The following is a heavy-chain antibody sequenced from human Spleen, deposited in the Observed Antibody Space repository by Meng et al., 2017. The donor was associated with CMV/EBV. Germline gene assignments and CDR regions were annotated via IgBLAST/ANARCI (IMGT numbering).Heavy chain of an antibody. D-gene: IGHD1-7*01. J-gene: IGHJ3*02. V-gene: IGHV1-18*01. CDR3: ARDRNYDVGIDAFDI. CDR1: GYIFTSYG. Sequence: ASVKVSCKASGYIFTSYGISWVRQAPGQGLEWMGWISAYNANRNYAQKLQGRVTMTTDTSTTTAYMELRSLRSDDTAVYYCARDRNYDVGIDAFDIWGQGTMVTVSS. CDR2: ISAYNANR.